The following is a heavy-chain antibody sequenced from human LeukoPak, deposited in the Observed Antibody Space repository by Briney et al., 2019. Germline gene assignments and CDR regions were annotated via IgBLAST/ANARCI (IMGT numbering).Heavy chain of an antibody. CDR3: ARGVNWNDDSTSFDY. J-gene: IGHJ4*02. CDR1: GGTFSSYA. V-gene: IGHV1-69*13. Sequence: AASVKVSCKASGGTFSSYAISWVRQAPGQGLEWMGGIIPIFGTANYAQKFQGRVTITADESTSTAYMELSSLRSEDTAVYYCARGVNWNDDSTSFDYWGQGTLVTVSS. D-gene: IGHD1-20*01. CDR2: IIPIFGTA.